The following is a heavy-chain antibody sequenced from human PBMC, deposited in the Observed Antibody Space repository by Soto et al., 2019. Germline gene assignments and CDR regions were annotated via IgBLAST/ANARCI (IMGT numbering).Heavy chain of an antibody. CDR1: GFSFSSYG. CDR2: IWYDGSNK. D-gene: IGHD6-6*01. Sequence: QVQLVESGGGVVQPGRSLKLSCAASGFSFSSYGMHWVRQAPGKGLEWVAAIWYDGSNKYYADSVKGRFTISRDNSKNTLYLPMNSLRAEDTAVYYCARDRRYSSSSGFDYWGQGTLVTVSS. J-gene: IGHJ4*02. CDR3: ARDRRYSSSSGFDY. V-gene: IGHV3-33*01.